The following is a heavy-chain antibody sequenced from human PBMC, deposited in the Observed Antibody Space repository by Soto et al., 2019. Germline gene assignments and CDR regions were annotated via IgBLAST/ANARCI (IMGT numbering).Heavy chain of an antibody. CDR2: IYYSGST. J-gene: IGHJ4*02. Sequence: SETLSLTCTVSGGSISSYYWSWIRQPPGKGLEWIGYIYYSGSTNYNPSLKSRVTISVDTSKNQFSLKLSFVTAADTAVYYCARGLIQKIDYWGQGTLVTVSS. CDR1: GGSISSYY. D-gene: IGHD3-16*01. CDR3: ARGLIQKIDY. V-gene: IGHV4-59*01.